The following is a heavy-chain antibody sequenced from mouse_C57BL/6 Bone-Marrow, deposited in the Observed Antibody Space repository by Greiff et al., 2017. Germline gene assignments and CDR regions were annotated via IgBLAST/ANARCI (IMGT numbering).Heavy chain of an antibody. J-gene: IGHJ3*01. CDR1: GYTFTSYW. CDR3: AREEVYDYDY. Sequence: VKLQESGAELVKPGASVKMSCKASGYTFTSYWITWVKQRPGQGLEWIGDIYPGSGSTNYNEKFKSKATLTVDTSSSTAYMQLSSLTSEDSAVYYCAREEVYDYDYWGQGTLVTVSA. V-gene: IGHV1-55*01. CDR2: IYPGSGST. D-gene: IGHD2-4*01.